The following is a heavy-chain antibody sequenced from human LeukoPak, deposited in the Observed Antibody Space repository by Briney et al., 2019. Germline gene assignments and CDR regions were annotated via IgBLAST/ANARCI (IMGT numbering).Heavy chain of an antibody. Sequence: SETLSPTCAVYGGSFTGYYRSWIRQPRGKGMEWSGEINDSGGANYNPTLKSRVTISVDTYKNQFSLKLSSVTAADTAVYCCARGRFVVVVAAKFDPWGQGTPVTVSS. D-gene: IGHD2-15*01. CDR3: ARGRFVVVVAAKFDP. V-gene: IGHV4-34*01. CDR2: INDSGGA. CDR1: GGSFTGYY. J-gene: IGHJ5*02.